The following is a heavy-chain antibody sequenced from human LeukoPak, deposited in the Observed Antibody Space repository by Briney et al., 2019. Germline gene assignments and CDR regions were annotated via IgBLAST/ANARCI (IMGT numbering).Heavy chain of an antibody. CDR1: GGSISSGGYY. V-gene: IGHV4-31*03. J-gene: IGHJ4*02. CDR3: ARVSQREGYSYVVTD. D-gene: IGHD5-18*01. Sequence: SEALSLTCTVSGGSISSGGYYWSWIRQHPGKGLEWIGYIYYSGSTYYNPSLKSRVTISVDTSKNQFSLKLSSVTAADTAVYYCARVSQREGYSYVVTDWGQGTLVTVSS. CDR2: IYYSGST.